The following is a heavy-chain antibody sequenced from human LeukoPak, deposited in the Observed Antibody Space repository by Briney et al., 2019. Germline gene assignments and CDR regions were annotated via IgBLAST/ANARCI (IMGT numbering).Heavy chain of an antibody. J-gene: IGHJ5*02. CDR3: ATGEYYYGSKTSRHPAVSWFDP. CDR1: GGSFSGYY. V-gene: IGHV4-34*01. Sequence: SETLSLTCAVYGGSFSGYYWSWIRQPPGKGLEWIGEINHSGSTNYNPSLKSRVTISVDTSKNQFSLKLSSVTAADTAVYYCATGEYYYGSKTSRHPAVSWFDPWGQGTLVTVSS. CDR2: INHSGST. D-gene: IGHD3-10*01.